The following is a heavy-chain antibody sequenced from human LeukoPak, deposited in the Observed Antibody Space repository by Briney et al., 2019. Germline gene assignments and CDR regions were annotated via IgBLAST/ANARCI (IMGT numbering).Heavy chain of an antibody. J-gene: IGHJ4*02. D-gene: IGHD6-19*01. V-gene: IGHV1-2*02. Sequence: VASVKVSCKASAYTFTGYYMHWVRQAPGQGLEWMGWINPDSGGTNHAQKFQGRVTMTRDTSISTAYMEVSRLRSDDTAVYYCAREGSGWYGNFDYWGQGTLVTVSS. CDR2: INPDSGGT. CDR3: AREGSGWYGNFDY. CDR1: AYTFTGYY.